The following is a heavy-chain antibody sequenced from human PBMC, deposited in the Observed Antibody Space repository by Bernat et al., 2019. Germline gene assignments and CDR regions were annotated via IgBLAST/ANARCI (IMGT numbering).Heavy chain of an antibody. CDR2: ISTSSSHT. V-gene: IGHV3-11*06. D-gene: IGHD6-6*01. CDR1: GFTFSDYY. CDR3: ARETGLAARYFDY. J-gene: IGHJ4*02. Sequence: QVQLVESGGGLVKPGGSLRLSCAASGFTFSDYYMSWIRQAPGKGLEWVSYISTSSSHTNYADSVKGRFTISRDNAKNSLYLQMNSLRAEDTAVYYCARETGLAARYFDYWGQGTLVTVSS.